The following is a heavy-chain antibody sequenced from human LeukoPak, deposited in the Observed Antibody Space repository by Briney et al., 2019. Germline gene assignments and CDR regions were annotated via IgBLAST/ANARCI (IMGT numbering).Heavy chain of an antibody. J-gene: IGHJ6*02. CDR3: ASAGYPQKRYYYYGMDV. CDR2: IIPIFGTA. Sequence: GASVKVSCKASGGTFSSYAISWVRQAPGQGLEWMGGIIPIFGTANYAQKFQGRVTITADESTSTAYMELSSLRSEDTAVYYCASAGYPQKRYYYYGMDVWGQGTTVTVSS. V-gene: IGHV1-69*13. CDR1: GGTFSSYA. D-gene: IGHD5-18*01.